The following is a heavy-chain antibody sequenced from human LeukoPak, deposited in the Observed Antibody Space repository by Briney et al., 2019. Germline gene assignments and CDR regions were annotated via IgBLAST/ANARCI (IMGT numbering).Heavy chain of an antibody. J-gene: IGHJ4*02. Sequence: GGSLRLSCAASGFTFSDYYMSWIRQAPGKGLEWVSYISSSGSTIYYADSVRGRFTISRDNAKNSLYLQMNSLRAEDTAVYYCASEAMVRGVKVDYWGQGTLVTVSS. CDR1: GFTFSDYY. CDR3: ASEAMVRGVKVDY. V-gene: IGHV3-11*01. D-gene: IGHD3-10*01. CDR2: ISSSGSTI.